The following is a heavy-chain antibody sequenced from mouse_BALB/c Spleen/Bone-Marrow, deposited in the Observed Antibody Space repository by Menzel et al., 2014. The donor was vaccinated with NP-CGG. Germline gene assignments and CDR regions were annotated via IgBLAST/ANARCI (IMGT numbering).Heavy chain of an antibody. D-gene: IGHD2-3*01. CDR2: IYPYNGGT. CDR1: GYTFTDYN. CDR3: ARIYDGYGVLDY. V-gene: IGHV1S29*02. Sequence: VQLQQSGPELVKPGASVKISCQASGYTFTDYNMHWVKQSHGQSLEWIGSIYPYNGGTGYNQEFKSKATLTVDHSSSTAYMELRSLTSEDSAVYYCARIYDGYGVLDYWGQGTTPTGSS. J-gene: IGHJ2*01.